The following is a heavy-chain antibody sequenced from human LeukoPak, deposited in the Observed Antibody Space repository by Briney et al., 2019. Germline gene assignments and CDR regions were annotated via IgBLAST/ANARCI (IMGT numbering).Heavy chain of an antibody. J-gene: IGHJ3*01. Sequence: SGGSLRLFCVASGFFFDEYGMSWVRQAPGKGLEWVSGIGWNSGHIAYADSVKGRFTVSRDNAKNSLYLQMNGLRPEDTALYYCAKGLDLSGTSNAFNLWGQGTMVTVSS. D-gene: IGHD1-14*01. CDR3: AKGLDLSGTSNAFNL. V-gene: IGHV3-9*01. CDR1: GFFFDEYG. CDR2: IGWNSGHI.